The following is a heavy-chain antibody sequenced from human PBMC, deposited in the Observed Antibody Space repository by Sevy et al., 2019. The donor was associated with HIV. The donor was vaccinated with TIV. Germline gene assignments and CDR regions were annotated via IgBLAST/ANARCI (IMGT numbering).Heavy chain of an antibody. CDR1: GFTFSNAW. J-gene: IGHJ6*02. Sequence: GGSLRLSCAASGFTFSNAWMSWVRQAPGKGLEWVGRIKSKTDGGTTDYAAPVKGRFTISRDDSKNTLYLQMNSLKTEDTAVYYCTTDSTYYYGSGDNYYYYGMDVWGQGTTVTVSS. D-gene: IGHD3-10*01. CDR2: IKSKTDGGTT. V-gene: IGHV3-15*01. CDR3: TTDSTYYYGSGDNYYYYGMDV.